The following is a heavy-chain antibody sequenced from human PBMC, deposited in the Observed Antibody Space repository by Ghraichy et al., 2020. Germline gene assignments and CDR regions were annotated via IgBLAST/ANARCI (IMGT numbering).Heavy chain of an antibody. CDR3: ARQSSLAVAGRHFDY. V-gene: IGHV4-39*01. J-gene: IGHJ4*02. Sequence: SETLSLTCIVSGGSISNNNYYWGWIRQPPGKGLECIGNIYYTGSTYYNPSLKSRVTISVDTSKNQFSLKLSSVTAADTAIYYCARQSSLAVAGRHFDYWGQGTLVTVSS. CDR2: IYYTGST. CDR1: GGSISNNNYY. D-gene: IGHD6-19*01.